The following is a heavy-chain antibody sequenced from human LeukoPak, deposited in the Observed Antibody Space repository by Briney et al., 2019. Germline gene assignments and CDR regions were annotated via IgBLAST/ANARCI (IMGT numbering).Heavy chain of an antibody. J-gene: IGHJ6*03. CDR2: ISGSGGST. CDR3: AKDAYYDILTGYYSYYYYYMDV. D-gene: IGHD3-9*01. V-gene: IGHV3-23*01. Sequence: GGSLRLSCAASGFTFSSYGMSWVRQAPGKGLEWVSAISGSGGSTYYADSVKGRFTISRDNSKNTLYLQMNSLRAEDTAVYYRAKDAYYDILTGYYSYYYYYMDVWGKGTTVTISS. CDR1: GFTFSSYG.